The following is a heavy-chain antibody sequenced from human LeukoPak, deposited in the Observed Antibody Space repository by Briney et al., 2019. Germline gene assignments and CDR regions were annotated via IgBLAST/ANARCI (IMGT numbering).Heavy chain of an antibody. D-gene: IGHD3-22*01. CDR3: ARDSGYYYDSSGYYLVY. CDR2: INPSGGST. Sequence: ASVKVSCKASGYTFTSYGISWVRQAPGQGPEWMGIINPSGGSTSYAQKFQGRVTMTRDMSTSTVYMELSSLRSEDTAVYYCARDSGYYYDSSGYYLVYWGQGTLVTVSS. J-gene: IGHJ4*02. CDR1: GYTFTSYG. V-gene: IGHV1-46*01.